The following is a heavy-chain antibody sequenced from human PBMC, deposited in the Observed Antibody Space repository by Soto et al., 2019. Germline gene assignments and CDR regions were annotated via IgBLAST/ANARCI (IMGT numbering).Heavy chain of an antibody. CDR3: AKDLREYSGYERTPYYYYYMDV. CDR2: ISYDGSNK. Sequence: GGSLRLSCAASGFTFSSYGMHWVRQAPGKGLEWVAVISYDGSNKYYADSVKGRFTISRDNSKNTLYLQMNSMRAEDTAVYYCAKDLREYSGYERTPYYYYYMDVWGKGTTVTVSS. V-gene: IGHV3-30*18. CDR1: GFTFSSYG. D-gene: IGHD5-12*01. J-gene: IGHJ6*03.